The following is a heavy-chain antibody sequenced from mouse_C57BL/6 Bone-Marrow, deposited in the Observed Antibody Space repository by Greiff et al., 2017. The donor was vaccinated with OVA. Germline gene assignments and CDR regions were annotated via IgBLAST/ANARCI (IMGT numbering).Heavy chain of an antibody. CDR1: GFTFSDYY. CDR2: ISNGGGST. Sequence: EVHLVESGGGLVQPGGSLKLSCAASGFTFSDYYMYWVRQTPEKRLEWVAYISNGGGSTYYPDTVKGRFTISRDNAKNTLYLQMSRLKSEDTAMYYCARQYYYGSSGYFDVWGTGTTVTVSS. J-gene: IGHJ1*03. V-gene: IGHV5-12*01. D-gene: IGHD1-1*01. CDR3: ARQYYYGSSGYFDV.